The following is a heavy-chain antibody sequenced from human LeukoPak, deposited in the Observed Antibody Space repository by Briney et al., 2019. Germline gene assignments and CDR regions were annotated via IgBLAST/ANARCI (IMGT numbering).Heavy chain of an antibody. CDR2: IKTKTDGGTT. V-gene: IGHV3-15*01. CDR1: VFTFSNAC. Sequence: VKPGGSLRLSCAASVFTFSNACMSWVRRAPGKGLEWVGPIKTKTDGGTTDYAAPVKGRFTISRDDSKNTLYLQMNSLKTEDTALYYCTTGTWIQLWLADYWGQGTLVTVSS. D-gene: IGHD5-18*01. J-gene: IGHJ4*02. CDR3: TTGTWIQLWLADY.